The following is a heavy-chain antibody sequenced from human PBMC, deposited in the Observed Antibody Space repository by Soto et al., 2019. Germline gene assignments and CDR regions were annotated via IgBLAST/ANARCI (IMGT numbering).Heavy chain of an antibody. J-gene: IGHJ4*02. CDR1: GLTFSSYW. CDR3: SRAPYSSGWWGLDY. CDR2: ISTDGSVT. Sequence: EVQLVESGGGLVQPGGSLRLSCAASGLTFSSYWMHWVRQAPGKGLVWVSRISTDGSVTTYADSVKGRFTISRDNAKNTLYLQMNSLRTEDTAVYYCSRAPYSSGWWGLDYWGQGTLVIVSS. V-gene: IGHV3-74*01. D-gene: IGHD6-19*01.